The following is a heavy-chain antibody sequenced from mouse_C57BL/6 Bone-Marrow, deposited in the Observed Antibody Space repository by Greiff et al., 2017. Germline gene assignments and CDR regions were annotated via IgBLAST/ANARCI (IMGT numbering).Heavy chain of an antibody. CDR2: IYPGSGST. D-gene: IGHD2-1*01. CDR3: ARGHGNYGWYAMDY. J-gene: IGHJ4*01. Sequence: QVQLQQPGAELVKPGASVKMSCKASGYTFTSYWITWVKQRPGQGLEWIGDIYPGSGSTNYNEKFKSKATLTVDTSSSTAYMQLSSLTSEDSAVYYCARGHGNYGWYAMDYWGQGTSVTVSS. V-gene: IGHV1-55*01. CDR1: GYTFTSYW.